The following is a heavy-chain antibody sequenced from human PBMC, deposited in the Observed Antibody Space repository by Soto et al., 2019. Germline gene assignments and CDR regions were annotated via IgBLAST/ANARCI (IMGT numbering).Heavy chain of an antibody. Sequence: PGGSLRLSCAASGFTFSSYGMHWVRQAPGKGLEWVAVIWYDGSNKYYADSVKGRFTISRDNSKNTLYLQMNSLRAEDTAVYYCARGMSSSGPFTMIVATNWYFDLWGRGTLVTVSS. CDR1: GFTFSSYG. CDR2: IWYDGSNK. D-gene: IGHD3-22*01. CDR3: ARGMSSSGPFTMIVATNWYFDL. J-gene: IGHJ2*01. V-gene: IGHV3-33*01.